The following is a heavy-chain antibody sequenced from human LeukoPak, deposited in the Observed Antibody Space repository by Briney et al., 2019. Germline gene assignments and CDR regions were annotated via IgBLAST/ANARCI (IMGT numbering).Heavy chain of an antibody. CDR2: ISYDGNKK. Sequence: GGSLRLSCAASGLTFSNYAFHWVRQAPGRGPEWVSGISYDGNKKFYSDSVKGRFTISRDSSKNTLYLQMNSLRAEDTAVYYCARGEVADSFDYWGQGTLVTVSS. D-gene: IGHD6-19*01. CDR3: ARGEVADSFDY. V-gene: IGHV3-30*07. J-gene: IGHJ4*02. CDR1: GLTFSNYA.